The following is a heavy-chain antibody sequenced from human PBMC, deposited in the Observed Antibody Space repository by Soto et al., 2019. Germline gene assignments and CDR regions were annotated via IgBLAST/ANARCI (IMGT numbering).Heavy chain of an antibody. CDR1: GFSFTNAW. CDR3: TGGDIAGDFEY. D-gene: IGHD5-12*01. V-gene: IGHV3-15*01. CDR2: IKTTAAGGTT. J-gene: IGHJ4*02. Sequence: EVQMVESGGGLVKPGGCLRLSCAASGFSFTNAWMSWVRQAPGKGLEWVGRIKTTAAGGTTDYAAPVKGRFTISRDDSKNTVYLLMNSLKTEDTAFYLCTGGDIAGDFEYWGQGTLVTVSS.